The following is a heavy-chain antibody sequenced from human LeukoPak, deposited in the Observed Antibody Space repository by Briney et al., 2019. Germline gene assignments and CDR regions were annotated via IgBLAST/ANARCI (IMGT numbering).Heavy chain of an antibody. CDR2: ISWNSGSI. D-gene: IGHD3-10*01. CDR1: GFTFSSYA. Sequence: PGGSLRLSCAASGFTFSSYAMSWVRQAPGKGLEWVSGISWNSGSIGYADSVKGRFTISRDNAKNSLYLQMNSLRAEDTAVYYCARDRIQGYYGSGTYSWFDPWGQGTLVTVSS. J-gene: IGHJ5*02. CDR3: ARDRIQGYYGSGTYSWFDP. V-gene: IGHV3-9*01.